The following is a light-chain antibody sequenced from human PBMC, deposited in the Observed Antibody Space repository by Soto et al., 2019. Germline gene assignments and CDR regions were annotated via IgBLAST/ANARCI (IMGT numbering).Light chain of an antibody. CDR2: EVS. V-gene: IGLV2-14*01. Sequence: QSALTQPASVSGSPGQSITISCTGTSSDVGGYNYVSWYQQHPGKAPKLIIFEVSNRPPGVSHRFSGSKSGNTASLTISGLQTEDEADYYCSSFSSVTREIFGGGTKLTVL. CDR1: SSDVGGYNY. CDR3: SSFSSVTREI. J-gene: IGLJ2*01.